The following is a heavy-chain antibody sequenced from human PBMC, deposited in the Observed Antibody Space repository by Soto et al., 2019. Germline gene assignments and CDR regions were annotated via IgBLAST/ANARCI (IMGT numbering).Heavy chain of an antibody. CDR3: ARMYSSGSGWFHP. CDR1: GYSITAGGYY. Sequence: SETLSLTCFVSGYSITAGGYYWSWIRHHPGKGLEWIGSFYSSGSIIYNPSLRSRVSISGDTSSNQFSMSLTSVTAADTARYYCARMYSSGSGWFHPWGQGTLVTVYS. CDR2: FYSSGSI. V-gene: IGHV4-31*03. J-gene: IGHJ5*02. D-gene: IGHD3-22*01.